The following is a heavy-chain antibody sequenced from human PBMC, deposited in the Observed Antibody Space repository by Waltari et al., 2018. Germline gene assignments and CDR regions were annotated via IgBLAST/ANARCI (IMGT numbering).Heavy chain of an antibody. J-gene: IGHJ4*02. CDR1: GGTLTSHA. CDR3: ARDRQPYYYDSSGYYYYFDY. Sequence: QVQLVQSGAEVKKPGSSVKVSCTASGGTLTSHAITWLRQAPGQGLEWMGGIIPMLDRTNYAQKFQGRVTITADKSTSTAYMELNSLRSEDTAVYYCARDRQPYYYDSSGYYYYFDYWGQGTLVTVSS. D-gene: IGHD3-22*01. V-gene: IGHV1-69*10. CDR2: IIPMLDRT.